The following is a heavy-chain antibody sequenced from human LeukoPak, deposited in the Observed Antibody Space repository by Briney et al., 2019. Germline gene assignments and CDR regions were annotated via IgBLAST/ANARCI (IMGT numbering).Heavy chain of an antibody. CDR2: IASAGDT. D-gene: IGHD2-21*01. J-gene: IGHJ4*02. V-gene: IGHV3-13*04. Sequence: GGSLRLSCAASGFTFSDVDMHWVRQATGRGLEWVSSIASAGDTYYVGPVRGRFTISRENAKNSLYLQMNSLRAGDTAVYYCVRGGHIGFDYWGRGTLVTVS. CDR3: VRGGHIGFDY. CDR1: GFTFSDVD.